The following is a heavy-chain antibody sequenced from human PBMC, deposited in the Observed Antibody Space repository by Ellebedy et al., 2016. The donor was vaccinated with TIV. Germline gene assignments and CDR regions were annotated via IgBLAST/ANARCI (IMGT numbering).Heavy chain of an antibody. D-gene: IGHD6-19*01. Sequence: PGGSLRLSCAASGFSFSSYAMSWVRQTPGKGLEWVSSINDRGVSTYYAVSVKGRFTVSRDNSKNTLFLQMNNLRGEDTAFYYCAKVLAVAGADYWGQGTLVTVSS. CDR1: GFSFSSYA. CDR3: AKVLAVAGADY. J-gene: IGHJ4*02. V-gene: IGHV3-23*01. CDR2: INDRGVST.